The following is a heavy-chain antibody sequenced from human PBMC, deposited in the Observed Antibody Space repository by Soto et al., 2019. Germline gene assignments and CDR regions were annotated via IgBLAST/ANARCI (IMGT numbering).Heavy chain of an antibody. CDR2: IIPIFGTA. J-gene: IGHJ6*02. Sequence: SVKVSCKASGGTFSSYAISCVRQAPGQGLEWMGGIIPIFGTANYAQKFQGRVTITADESTSTAYMELSSLRSEDTAVYYCARQGHYYYYGMAVWGQGTTVTVSS. CDR3: ARQGHYYYYGMAV. CDR1: GGTFSSYA. V-gene: IGHV1-69*13.